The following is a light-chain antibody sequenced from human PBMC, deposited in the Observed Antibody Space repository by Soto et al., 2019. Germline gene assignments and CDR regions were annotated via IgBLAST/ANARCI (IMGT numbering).Light chain of an antibody. J-gene: IGKJ5*01. CDR1: QSISIN. V-gene: IGKV3-15*01. CDR2: AAS. CDR3: QQYNNWIT. Sequence: EIVMTQSPATLSVSPGERAILYCRASQSISINLAWYQQKPGQAPRLLIYAASNRATGVPARFSGSWSGTEFTLTISILQSEDFAVYYCQQYNNWITFGQGTLLESK.